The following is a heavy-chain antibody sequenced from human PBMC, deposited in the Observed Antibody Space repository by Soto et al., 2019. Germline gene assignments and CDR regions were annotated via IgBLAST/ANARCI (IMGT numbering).Heavy chain of an antibody. CDR1: GYTFTSYA. D-gene: IGHD6-13*01. J-gene: IGHJ4*02. CDR3: ARDPNTYSSSWHFDY. Sequence: ASVKVSCKASGYTFTSYAMHWVRQAPGQRLEWMGWINAGNGNTKYSQKFQGRVTITRDTSASTAYMELSSLRSEDTAVYYCARDPNTYSSSWHFDYWGQGTLVTVSS. V-gene: IGHV1-3*01. CDR2: INAGNGNT.